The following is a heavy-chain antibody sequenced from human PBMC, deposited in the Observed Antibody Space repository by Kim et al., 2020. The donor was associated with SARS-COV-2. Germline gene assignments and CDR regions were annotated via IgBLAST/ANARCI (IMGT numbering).Heavy chain of an antibody. CDR2: IRAFNDKA. CDR3: ARGVQDEYCSGPSCFRFD. CDR1: GYTYTKYG. J-gene: IGHJ4*01. Sequence: ASVKVSCKASGYTYTKYGIAWVRQAPGQGLEWMGWIRAFNDKADYADNLQARVIITSDPYTDTSYMELRSLTSDDTAMYFCARGVQDEYCSGPSCFRFD. V-gene: IGHV1-18*01. D-gene: IGHD2-15*01.